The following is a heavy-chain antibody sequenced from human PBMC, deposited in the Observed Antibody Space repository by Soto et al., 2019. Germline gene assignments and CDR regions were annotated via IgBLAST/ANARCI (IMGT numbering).Heavy chain of an antibody. D-gene: IGHD2-2*03. CDR3: ARVLDIVVVPAVRPPFDY. V-gene: IGHV3-21*01. CDR1: GFTFSSYS. Sequence: GGSLRLSCAASGFTFSSYSMNWVRQAPGKGLEWVSSISSSSSYIYYADSVKGRFTISRDNAKNSLYLQMNSLRAEDTAVYYCARVLDIVVVPAVRPPFDYWGQGTLVTVSS. CDR2: ISSSSSYI. J-gene: IGHJ4*02.